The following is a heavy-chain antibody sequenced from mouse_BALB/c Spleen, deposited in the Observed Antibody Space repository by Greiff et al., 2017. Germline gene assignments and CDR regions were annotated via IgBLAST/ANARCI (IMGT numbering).Heavy chain of an antibody. CDR1: GFTFSSYT. V-gene: IGHV5-6-4*01. J-gene: IGHJ1*01. CDR2: ISSGGSYT. Sequence: EVQRVESGGGLVKPGGSLKLSCAASGFTFSSYTMSWVRQTPEKRLEWVATISSGGSYTYYPDSVKGRFTISRDNAKNTLYLQISSLKSEDTAMYYCTRDDQYFDVWGAGTTVTVSS. CDR3: TRDDQYFDV.